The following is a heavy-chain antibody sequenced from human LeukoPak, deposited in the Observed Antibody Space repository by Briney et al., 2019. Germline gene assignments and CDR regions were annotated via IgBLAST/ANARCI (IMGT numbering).Heavy chain of an antibody. CDR3: ARDRKSPVFSGSYSFDP. D-gene: IGHD1-26*01. J-gene: IGHJ5*02. CDR2: ISYDGSNK. CDR1: GFTFSSYA. V-gene: IGHV3-30*04. Sequence: GGSLRLSCAASGFTFSSYAMHWVRQAPGKGLEWVAVISYDGSNKYYADSVKGRFTISRDNSKNTLYLQMNSLRAEDTAVYYCARDRKSPVFSGSYSFDPWGQGTLVTVSS.